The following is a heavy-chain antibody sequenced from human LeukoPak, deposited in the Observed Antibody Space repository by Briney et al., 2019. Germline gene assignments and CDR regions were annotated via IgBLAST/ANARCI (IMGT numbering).Heavy chain of an antibody. J-gene: IGHJ3*02. CDR3: AREAYKYDSSGYPRIFDI. CDR2: IYTSGSS. CDR1: GGSFSGYY. D-gene: IGHD3-22*01. Sequence: TSETLSLTCAVYGGSFSGYYWNWIRQPPGKGLEWIGRIYTSGSSNYNPSLKSRVTMSVDKSKNQFSLKLSSVTAADTAVYYCAREAYKYDSSGYPRIFDIWGQGTMVTVSS. V-gene: IGHV4-59*10.